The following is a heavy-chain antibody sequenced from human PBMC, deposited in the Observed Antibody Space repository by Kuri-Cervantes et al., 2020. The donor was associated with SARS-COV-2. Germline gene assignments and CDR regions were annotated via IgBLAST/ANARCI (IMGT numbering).Heavy chain of an antibody. D-gene: IGHD6-13*01. CDR2: INWNGGST. V-gene: IGHV3-20*04. J-gene: IGHJ4*02. Sequence: LSLTCAAPGFTFDDYGMSWVRQAPGKGLEWVSGINWNGGSTGYADSVKGRFTISRDNAKNSLYLQMNSLRAEDTALYYCAREKGSSSWPIDYWGQGTLVTVSS. CDR1: GFTFDDYG. CDR3: AREKGSSSWPIDY.